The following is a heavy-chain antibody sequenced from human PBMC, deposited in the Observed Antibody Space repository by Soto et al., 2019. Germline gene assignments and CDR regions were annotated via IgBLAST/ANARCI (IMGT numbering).Heavy chain of an antibody. Sequence: QVQLVQSGAEVKKPGSSVKVSCKASGGTFSSYTISWVRQAPGQGLEWMGRIIPILGIANYAQKFQGRVTITADKSTSTAYMELSSLRSEDTAVYYCARGVRGYSYGWGFDYWGQGTQVTVSS. V-gene: IGHV1-69*02. J-gene: IGHJ4*02. CDR2: IIPILGIA. CDR1: GGTFSSYT. D-gene: IGHD5-18*01. CDR3: ARGVRGYSYGWGFDY.